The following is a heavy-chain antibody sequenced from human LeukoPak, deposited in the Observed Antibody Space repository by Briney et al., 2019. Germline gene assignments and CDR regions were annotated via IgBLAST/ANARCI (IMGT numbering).Heavy chain of an antibody. J-gene: IGHJ5*02. D-gene: IGHD2-15*01. CDR3: SIGYCSGGRCYSVEIWFDP. CDR2: INPNSGGT. CDR1: GYTLTGYY. V-gene: IGHV1-2*06. Sequence: ASLNVSCKASGYTLTGYYMFCVRQAPGHQLGCLGRINPNSGGTNYTQKLQARVNITRDTSRPTAYLQLSRPSSQDTARFYSSIGYCSGGRCYSVEIWFDPWGQGTLVTVSS.